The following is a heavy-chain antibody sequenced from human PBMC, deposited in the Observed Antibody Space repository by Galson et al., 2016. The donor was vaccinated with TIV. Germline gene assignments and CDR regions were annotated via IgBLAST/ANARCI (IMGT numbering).Heavy chain of an antibody. Sequence: SLRLSCAASGFNFSSYEMNWVRQAPGKGLEWVSYISNRGSMKFYADSVKGRFTISRDNAKSSLYLQMNSLRADDTAVYYCARERSGNDFQNWFDPWGQGTLVTVSS. V-gene: IGHV3-48*03. D-gene: IGHD1-1*01. CDR1: GFNFSSYE. J-gene: IGHJ5*02. CDR3: ARERSGNDFQNWFDP. CDR2: ISNRGSMK.